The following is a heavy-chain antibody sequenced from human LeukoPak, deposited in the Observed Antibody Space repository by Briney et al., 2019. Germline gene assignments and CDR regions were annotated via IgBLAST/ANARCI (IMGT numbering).Heavy chain of an antibody. CDR2: IIPIFGTA. Sequence: ASVKVSCKASGYTFTGYYMHWVRQAPGQGLEWMGGIIPIFGTANYAQKFQGRVTITADESTSTAYMELSSLRSEDTAVYYCATGQVVVPAASLDYWGQGTLVTVSS. CDR1: GYTFTGYY. CDR3: ATGQVVVPAASLDY. J-gene: IGHJ4*02. D-gene: IGHD2-2*01. V-gene: IGHV1-69*13.